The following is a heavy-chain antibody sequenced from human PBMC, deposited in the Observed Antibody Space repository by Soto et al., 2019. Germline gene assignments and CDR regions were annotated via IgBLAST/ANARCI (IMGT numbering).Heavy chain of an antibody. CDR3: ARSSYYYDSSGYQPFDY. V-gene: IGHV4-31*03. CDR2: IYYSGST. CDR1: GGSISSGGYY. Sequence: QVQLQESGPGLVKPSQTLSLTCTVSGGSISSGGYYWSWIRQHPGKGLECIGYIYYSGSTYYKPSLKSRVTISVDTSKNQFSLKLSSVTAADTAVYYCARSSYYYDSSGYQPFDYWGQGTLVTVSS. D-gene: IGHD3-22*01. J-gene: IGHJ4*02.